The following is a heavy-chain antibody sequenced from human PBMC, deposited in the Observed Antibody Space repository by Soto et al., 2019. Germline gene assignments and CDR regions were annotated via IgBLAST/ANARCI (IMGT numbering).Heavy chain of an antibody. V-gene: IGHV4-4*02. D-gene: IGHD2-15*01. J-gene: IGHJ4*02. CDR3: AREVRGGFTGIFDQ. CDR2: IYHSGST. CDR1: GGSISSSNW. Sequence: SETLSLTCAVSGGSISSSNWWSWVRQPPGKGLEWIGEIYHSGSTNYNQSLKGRVTLSLDKSKNQFSLRLSSVTAADTAVYYFAREVRGGFTGIFDQWGRGSRVTVSS.